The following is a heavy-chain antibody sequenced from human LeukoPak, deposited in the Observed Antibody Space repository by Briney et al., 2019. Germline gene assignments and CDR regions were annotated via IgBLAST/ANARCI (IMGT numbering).Heavy chain of an antibody. D-gene: IGHD3-22*01. Sequence: GRSLRLSCAASGFTFSSYAMHWVRQAPGKGLEWVAVISYDGSNKYYADSVKGRFTISRDNAKNSLYLQMNSLRAEDTALYYCAKDRDYDSSGYLDYWGQGTLVTVSS. CDR2: ISYDGSNK. V-gene: IGHV3-30*04. J-gene: IGHJ4*02. CDR1: GFTFSSYA. CDR3: AKDRDYDSSGYLDY.